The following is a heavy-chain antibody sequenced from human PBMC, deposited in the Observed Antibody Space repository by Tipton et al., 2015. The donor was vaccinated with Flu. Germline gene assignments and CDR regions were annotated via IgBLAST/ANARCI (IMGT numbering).Heavy chain of an antibody. CDR1: GYSISSGYY. D-gene: IGHD2/OR15-2a*01. CDR2: INHSGST. J-gene: IGHJ6*02. V-gene: IGHV4-38-2*02. CDR3: ARQGRKRTVLHYYYYGMDV. Sequence: TLSLTCTVSGYSISSGYYWGWIRQPPGKGLEWIGEINHSGSTNYNPSLKSRVTISVDTSKNQFSLKLSSVTAADTAVYYCARQGRKRTVLHYYYYGMDVWGQGTTVTVSS.